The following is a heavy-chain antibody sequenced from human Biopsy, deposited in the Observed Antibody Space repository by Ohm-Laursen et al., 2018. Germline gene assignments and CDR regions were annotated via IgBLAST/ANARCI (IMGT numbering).Heavy chain of an antibody. J-gene: IGHJ6*02. V-gene: IGHV2-70*11. CDR2: VDWDDYK. CDR1: GFSLSARGMC. D-gene: IGHD6-13*01. CDR3: ARTPILIVSAGLVYRHRRHLQGMDV. Sequence: TQTLTLTCSFSGFSLSARGMCVSWIRQAPGKALEWLARVDWDDYKDYSASLQTKLSISKDTSNDQVVLTVNDVDPADTATYYCARTPILIVSAGLVYRHRRHLQGMDVWGQGIAVTVS.